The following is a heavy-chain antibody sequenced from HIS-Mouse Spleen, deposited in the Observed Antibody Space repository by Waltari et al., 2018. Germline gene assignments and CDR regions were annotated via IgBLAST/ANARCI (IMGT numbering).Heavy chain of an antibody. Sequence: QVQLVESGGCVVQPGRSLGLSCAASGFTFSSYAMPWVRKAPGKGLEWGAVISYEGSNKYYADSVKGRFTISRDNSKNTLYLQMNSLRAEDTAVYYCARRRSYFDYWGQGTLVTVSS. V-gene: IGHV3-30-3*01. CDR3: ARRRSYFDY. J-gene: IGHJ4*02. CDR2: ISYEGSNK. CDR1: GFTFSSYA.